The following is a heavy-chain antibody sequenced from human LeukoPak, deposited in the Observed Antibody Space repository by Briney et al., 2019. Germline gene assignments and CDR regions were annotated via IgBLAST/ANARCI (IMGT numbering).Heavy chain of an antibody. CDR1: SFTVSSSY. V-gene: IGHV3-66*04. D-gene: IGHD3-10*01. J-gene: IGHJ4*02. CDR3: ARLPSGDY. CDR2: IYSGGST. Sequence: GGSLRLSCAASSFTVSSSYMTWVRQAPGKRLEWVSIIYSGGSTYYADSVKGRFTISRDISKNTLYLQMNSLRAEDTAVYYCARLPSGDYWGQGTLVTVSS.